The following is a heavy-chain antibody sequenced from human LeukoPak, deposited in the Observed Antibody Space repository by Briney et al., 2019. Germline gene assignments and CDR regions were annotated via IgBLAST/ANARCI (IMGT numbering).Heavy chain of an antibody. CDR2: IYYSGST. CDR3: ARRDGDGDAAYFDY. D-gene: IGHD4-17*01. CDR1: GGSISSYY. J-gene: IGHJ4*02. V-gene: IGHV4-59*01. Sequence: SETLSLTCTVSGGSISSYYWSWIRQPPGKGLEWIGYIYYSGSTNYNPSLKSRVTISVDTSKNQFSLKLSSVTAADTAVYYCARRDGDGDAAYFDYWGQGTLVTVSS.